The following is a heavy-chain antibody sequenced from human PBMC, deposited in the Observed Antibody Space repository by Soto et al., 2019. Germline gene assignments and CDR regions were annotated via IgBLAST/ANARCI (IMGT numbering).Heavy chain of an antibody. CDR1: GYSFTSYW. D-gene: IGHD3-3*01. CDR3: ARLHPNTIFGVVIPPYYYYGMDV. CDR2: IYPGDSDT. Sequence: GEALNLSCKGSGYSFTSYWIGWVRQMPGKGLEWMGFIYPGDSDTRYSPSFRGQVTISADKSISTAYLQWSSLKASDTAMYYCARLHPNTIFGVVIPPYYYYGMDVWGQVTTVTVSS. J-gene: IGHJ6*02. V-gene: IGHV5-51*01.